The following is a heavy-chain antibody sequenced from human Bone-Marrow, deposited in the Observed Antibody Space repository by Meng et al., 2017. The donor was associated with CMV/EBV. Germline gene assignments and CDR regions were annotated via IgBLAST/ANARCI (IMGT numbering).Heavy chain of an antibody. CDR3: ARGGSTSYYYYYYGMDV. CDR1: GGSISSYY. Sequence: SETLSLTCTVSGGSISSYYWSWIRQPPGKGLEWIGYIYYSGSTNYNPSLKSRVTISVDTSKNQFSLKLSSVTAADTAVYYCARGGSTSYYYYYYGMDVWGQGTTVTVSS. CDR2: IYYSGST. D-gene: IGHD2-2*01. J-gene: IGHJ6*02. V-gene: IGHV4-59*01.